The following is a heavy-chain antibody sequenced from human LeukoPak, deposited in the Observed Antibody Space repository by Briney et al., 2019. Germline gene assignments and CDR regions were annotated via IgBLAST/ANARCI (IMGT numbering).Heavy chain of an antibody. J-gene: IGHJ4*02. Sequence: SETLSLTCAVYGGSFSGYYWSWIRQPPGKGLEWIGEINHSGSTNYNPSLKSRVTVSLDTSKNQFSLKLSSVTAADTAVYYCARGRAYFDWGQGTLVTVSS. CDR1: GGSFSGYY. CDR2: INHSGST. V-gene: IGHV4-34*01. CDR3: ARGRAYFD. D-gene: IGHD3-9*01.